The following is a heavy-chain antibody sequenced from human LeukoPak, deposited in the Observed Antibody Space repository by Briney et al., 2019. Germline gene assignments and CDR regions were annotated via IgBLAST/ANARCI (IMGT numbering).Heavy chain of an antibody. Sequence: SETLSLTCTVSGGSLSSGSYYWSWIRQPAGKGLEWIGRIYTSGSTNYNPSLKSRVTISVDTSKNQFSLKLSSVTAADTAVYYCARGPSSTSYDAFDIWGQGTMVTVSS. CDR1: GGSLSSGSYY. CDR2: IYTSGST. CDR3: ARGPSSTSYDAFDI. D-gene: IGHD2-2*01. J-gene: IGHJ3*02. V-gene: IGHV4-61*02.